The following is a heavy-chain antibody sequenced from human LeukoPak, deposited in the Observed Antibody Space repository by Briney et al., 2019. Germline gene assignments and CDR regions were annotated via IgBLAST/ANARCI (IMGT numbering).Heavy chain of an antibody. J-gene: IGHJ6*03. V-gene: IGHV3-48*01. CDR2: ITSYSSTV. CDR3: AKDVRYCSSTSCYYYYYYYMDV. D-gene: IGHD2-2*01. CDR1: GFTVSNSY. Sequence: GGSLRLSCAASGFTVSNSYMTWVRQSPGKGLEWVSYITSYSSTVYYADSVKGRFTISRDNSKNTLYLQMNSLRAEDTAVYYCAKDVRYCSSTSCYYYYYYYMDVWGKGTTVTISS.